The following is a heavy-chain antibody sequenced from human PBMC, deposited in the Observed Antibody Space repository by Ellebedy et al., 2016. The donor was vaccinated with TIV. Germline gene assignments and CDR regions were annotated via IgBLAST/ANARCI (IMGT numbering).Heavy chain of an antibody. Sequence: MPSETLSLTCTVSGGSFSSYYWSWIRQPPGKGLEWIGYIYFSGSTNYNPSLKSRVTLSVDASMHQFSLRLSSVTAADTAVYYCARTYCSSTRCYISRDYYFDYWGQGSLVTVSS. V-gene: IGHV4-59*01. J-gene: IGHJ4*02. D-gene: IGHD2-2*02. CDR2: IYFSGST. CDR3: ARTYCSSTRCYISRDYYFDY. CDR1: GGSFSSYY.